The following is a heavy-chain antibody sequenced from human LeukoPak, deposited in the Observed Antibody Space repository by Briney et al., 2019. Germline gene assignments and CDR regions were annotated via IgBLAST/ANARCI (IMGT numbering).Heavy chain of an antibody. CDR1: GGSISSSNW. V-gene: IGHV4-4*02. J-gene: IGHJ5*02. CDR2: IYHSGST. CDR3: ARGVVVPAASDITNWFDP. D-gene: IGHD2-2*01. Sequence: PSGTLSLTCAVSGGSISSSNWWSWVRQPPGKGLEWIWEIYHSGSTNYNPSLKSRVTISVDKSKNQFSLKLSSVTAADTAVYYCARGVVVPAASDITNWFDPWGQGTLVTVSS.